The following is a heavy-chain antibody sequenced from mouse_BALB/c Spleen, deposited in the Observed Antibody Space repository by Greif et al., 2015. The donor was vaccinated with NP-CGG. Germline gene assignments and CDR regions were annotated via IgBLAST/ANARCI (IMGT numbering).Heavy chain of an antibody. CDR2: LSYSGST. J-gene: IGHJ4*01. CDR3: ARTLLFPMDY. Sequence: EVQLQQSGLSLVKPSQTLSLTCSVTGDSITSGYWNWIRKFPGNKLEYVGYLSYSGSTYYNPSLKSRISITRDTSKNXYYLQLNSVTTEDTATYYCARTLLFPMDYWGQGTSVTVSS. V-gene: IGHV3-8*02. CDR1: GDSITSGY. D-gene: IGHD6-5*01.